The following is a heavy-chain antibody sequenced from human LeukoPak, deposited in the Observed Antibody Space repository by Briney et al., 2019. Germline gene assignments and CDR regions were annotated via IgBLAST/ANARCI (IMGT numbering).Heavy chain of an antibody. CDR1: GGSFSGYY. CDR2: INHSGST. CDR3: ARVSPRIAAAGTPSFTDY. D-gene: IGHD6-13*01. Sequence: SETLSLTCAVYGGSFSGYYWSWIRQPPGKGLEWIGEINHSGSTNYNPSLKSRVTISVDTSKNQFSLKLSSVTAADTAVYYCARVSPRIAAAGTPSFTDYWGQGTLVAVSS. V-gene: IGHV4-34*01. J-gene: IGHJ4*02.